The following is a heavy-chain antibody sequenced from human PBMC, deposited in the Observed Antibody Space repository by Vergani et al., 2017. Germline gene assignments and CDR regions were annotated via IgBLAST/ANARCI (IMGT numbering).Heavy chain of an antibody. J-gene: IGHJ4*02. CDR2: IYTSGST. CDR1: GGPISSGSYY. V-gene: IGHV4-61*02. Sequence: QVQLQESGPGLVKPSQTLSLTCTVSGGPISSGSYYWSWIRQPAGKGLEWIGRIYTSGSTNYNPSLKSRVTISVDTAKNQFSLKLSSVTAADTAVYYCAREYSSSVGFLAYWGQGTLVTVSS. D-gene: IGHD6-6*01. CDR3: AREYSSSVGFLAY.